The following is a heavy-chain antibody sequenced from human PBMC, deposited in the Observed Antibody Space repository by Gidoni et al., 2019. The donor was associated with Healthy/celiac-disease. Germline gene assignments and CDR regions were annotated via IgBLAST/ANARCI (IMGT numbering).Heavy chain of an antibody. CDR2: IWYDGSNK. CDR3: ARGSVRGYCSGGSCYPLGY. J-gene: IGHJ4*02. D-gene: IGHD2-15*01. V-gene: IGHV3-33*01. CDR1: GFPFRRYG. Sequence: QVQLVESGGGVVQPGRSLRLSCAASGFPFRRYGMHWVRQAPGKGLEWVAVIWYDGSNKYYADSVKGRFTISRDNSKNTLYLQMNSLRAEDTAVYYCARGSVRGYCSGGSCYPLGYWGQGTLVTVSS.